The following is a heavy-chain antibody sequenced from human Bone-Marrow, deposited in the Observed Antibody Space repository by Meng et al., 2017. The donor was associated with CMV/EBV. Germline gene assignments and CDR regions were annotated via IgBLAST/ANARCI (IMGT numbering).Heavy chain of an antibody. CDR2: ISAYNGNT. D-gene: IGHD6-19*01. CDR3: ARVIFPYSSGWYAHYYYYYGMDV. J-gene: IGHJ6*02. V-gene: IGHV1-18*01. CDR1: GYTFTSYG. Sequence: ASVKVSCKASGYTFTSYGISWVRQAPEQGLEWMGWISAYNGNTNYAQKLQGRVTMTTDTSTSTAYMELRSLRSDDTAVYYCARVIFPYSSGWYAHYYYYYGMDVWGQGTTVTVSS.